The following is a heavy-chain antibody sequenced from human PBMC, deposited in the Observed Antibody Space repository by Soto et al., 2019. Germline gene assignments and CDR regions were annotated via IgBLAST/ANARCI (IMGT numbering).Heavy chain of an antibody. J-gene: IGHJ6*02. CDR3: ARDRIAVAGLNYYYYGMDV. D-gene: IGHD6-19*01. Sequence: QVQLVQSGAEVKKPGASVKVSCKASGYTFTSYAMHWVRQAPGQRLEWMGWINAGNGNTKYSQKFQGRVTITRDTSESTAYMELSSLRSEDTAVYYCARDRIAVAGLNYYYYGMDVWGQGTTVTVSS. CDR1: GYTFTSYA. V-gene: IGHV1-3*01. CDR2: INAGNGNT.